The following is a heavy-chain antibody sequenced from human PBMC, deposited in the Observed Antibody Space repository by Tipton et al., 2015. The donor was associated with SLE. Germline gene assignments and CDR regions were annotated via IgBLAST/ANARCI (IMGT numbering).Heavy chain of an antibody. J-gene: IGHJ4*02. CDR2: IYYSGST. CDR1: GGSISSYY. CDR3: ARSAGYSSNWAHFDY. Sequence: TLSLTCTVSGGSISSYYWSWIRQPPGKGLEWIGYIYYSGSTNYNPSLKSRVTISVDTSKNQFSLKLSSVTAADTAVYYCARSAGYSSNWAHFDYWGQGTLVTVSS. V-gene: IGHV4-59*01. D-gene: IGHD6-13*01.